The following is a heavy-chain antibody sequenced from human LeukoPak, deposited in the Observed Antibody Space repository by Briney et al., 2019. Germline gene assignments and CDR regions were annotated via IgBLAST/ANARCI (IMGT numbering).Heavy chain of an antibody. D-gene: IGHD3-22*01. CDR2: ISWNSGSI. J-gene: IGHJ5*02. V-gene: IGHV3-9*01. Sequence: PGGSLRLSCAASGFTFSSYAMHWVRQAPGKGLEWVSGISWNSGSIGYADSVKGRFTISRDNAKNSLYLQMNSLRAEDTALYYCAKDGDSSGYRYNWFDPWGQGTLVTVSS. CDR3: AKDGDSSGYRYNWFDP. CDR1: GFTFSSYA.